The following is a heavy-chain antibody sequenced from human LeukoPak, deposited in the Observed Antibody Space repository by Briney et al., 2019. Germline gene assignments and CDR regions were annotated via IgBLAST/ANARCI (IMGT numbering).Heavy chain of an antibody. D-gene: IGHD3-22*01. J-gene: IGHJ4*02. CDR1: GFTFSSYS. CDR2: ISSSSSYI. CDR3: ASLTYYYDSSADY. Sequence: GGSLRLSCAASGFTFSSYSMNWVRQAPGKGLEWVSSISSSSSYIYYADSVKGRFTISRDNAKNSLYLQMNSLRAEDTAVYYCASLTYYYDSSADYWGQGTLVTVSS. V-gene: IGHV3-21*01.